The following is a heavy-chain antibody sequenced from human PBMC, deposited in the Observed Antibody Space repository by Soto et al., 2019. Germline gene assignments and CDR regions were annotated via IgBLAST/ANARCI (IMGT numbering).Heavy chain of an antibody. CDR1: GFTFSSYS. V-gene: IGHV3-21*01. CDR3: ARDRRPHITLSPSNDY. CDR2: ISSSSSYI. J-gene: IGHJ4*02. Sequence: PGGSLRLSCAASGFTFSSYSMNWVRQAPGKGLEWVSSISSSSSYIYYADSVKGRLTISRDNAKNSLYLQMNSLRAEDTAVYYCARDRRPHITLSPSNDYWGQGTLVTVSS. D-gene: IGHD3-16*01.